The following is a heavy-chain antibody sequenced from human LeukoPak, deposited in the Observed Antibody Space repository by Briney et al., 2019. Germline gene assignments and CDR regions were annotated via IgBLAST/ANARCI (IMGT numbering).Heavy chain of an antibody. Sequence: SETLSLTCAVYGGSFSGYYWSWIRQPPGKGLEWIGEINHSGSTNYNPSLKSRVTISVDTSKNQFSLKLSSVTAADTAVYYCARRPPGIAVAGKGTNWFDPWGQGTLVTVSS. V-gene: IGHV4-34*01. J-gene: IGHJ5*02. CDR2: INHSGST. CDR3: ARRPPGIAVAGKGTNWFDP. CDR1: GGSFSGYY. D-gene: IGHD6-19*01.